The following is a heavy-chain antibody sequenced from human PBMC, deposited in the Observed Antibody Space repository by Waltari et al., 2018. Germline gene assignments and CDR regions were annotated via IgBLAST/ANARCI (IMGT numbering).Heavy chain of an antibody. CDR3: SKPLQFSNVFEV. CDR2: IWHDGSKK. J-gene: IGHJ6*02. V-gene: IGHV3-33*08. D-gene: IGHD3-16*01. CDR1: GFPFREYG. Sequence: QVELVESGGDVVKTGMSLRLSCATSGFPFREYGMRWLRQVPGKGLEWVAHIWHDGSKKYYADSVKGRFTISRDNSKNTVYLQISNLRPEDTAMYFCSKPLQFSNVFEVWGQGTRVIVSS.